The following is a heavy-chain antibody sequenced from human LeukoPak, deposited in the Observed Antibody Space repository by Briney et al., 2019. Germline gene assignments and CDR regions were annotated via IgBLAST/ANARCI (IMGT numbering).Heavy chain of an antibody. Sequence: ASVKVSCKASGYTFSSYGIIWVRQAPGQGLEWMGWINPNSGGTNYAQKFQGRVTMTRDTSISTAYMELSRLRSDDTAVYYCARGIAAAAWYYFDYWGQGTLVTVSS. CDR2: INPNSGGT. V-gene: IGHV1-2*02. D-gene: IGHD6-13*01. CDR1: GYTFSSYG. J-gene: IGHJ4*02. CDR3: ARGIAAAAWYYFDY.